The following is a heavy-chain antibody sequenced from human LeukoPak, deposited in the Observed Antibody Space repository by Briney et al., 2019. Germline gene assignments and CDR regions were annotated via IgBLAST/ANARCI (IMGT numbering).Heavy chain of an antibody. V-gene: IGHV4-59*01. CDR3: ARGTPGLVVAYSDAFDI. D-gene: IGHD3-22*01. CDR1: GGSISSYY. Sequence: SETLSLTCTVSGGSISSYYWSWIRQPPVKGLEWIGYIYYSGSTNYNPSLKSRVTISVDTSKNQFSLKLSSVTAADTAVYYCARGTPGLVVAYSDAFDIWGQGTMVTVSS. J-gene: IGHJ3*02. CDR2: IYYSGST.